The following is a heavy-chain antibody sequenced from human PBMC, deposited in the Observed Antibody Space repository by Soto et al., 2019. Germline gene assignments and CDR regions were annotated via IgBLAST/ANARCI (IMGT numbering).Heavy chain of an antibody. D-gene: IGHD6-13*01. Sequence: QVQLVQSGAEVKKPGASVKVSCKASGYTFTSYAMHWVRQAPGQRLEWMGWINAGNGNTKYSQKFQGRVTITRDTSARTAYMELSSLRSEDTAVYYCARAVVAAAGGYYYYYGMDVWGQGTTVTVSS. CDR1: GYTFTSYA. CDR3: ARAVVAAAGGYYYYYGMDV. J-gene: IGHJ6*02. CDR2: INAGNGNT. V-gene: IGHV1-3*01.